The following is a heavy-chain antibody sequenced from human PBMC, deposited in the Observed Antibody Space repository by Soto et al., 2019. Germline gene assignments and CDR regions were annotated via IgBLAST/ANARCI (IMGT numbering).Heavy chain of an antibody. J-gene: IGHJ4*02. CDR1: GGSISNFY. CDR2: IHDRGST. CDR3: ARGYGVTTNPPGH. D-gene: IGHD4-17*01. V-gene: IGHV4-59*12. Sequence: TLSLTCTVSGGSISNFYWSWIRQPPGKGLEYIGYIHDRGSTNYNPSLESRVAISVDTSKNQFSLRLSSVTAADTAVYYCARGYGVTTNPPGHWGQGTLVTVSS.